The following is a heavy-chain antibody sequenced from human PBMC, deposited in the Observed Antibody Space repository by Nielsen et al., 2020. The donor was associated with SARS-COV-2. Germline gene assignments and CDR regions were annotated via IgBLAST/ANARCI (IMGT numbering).Heavy chain of an antibody. CDR2: IYPGDSDT. D-gene: IGHD3-22*01. Sequence: GESLNLSCKASGYRFISYWIGWVRQMPGKGLEWMGIIYPGDSDTRYNSSSQGQVPMSVDRSSSTAYLPWRSLKASDTAIYYCARRGDYYDSSGYWGQGTLVTVSS. V-gene: IGHV5-51*01. CDR1: GYRFISYW. CDR3: ARRGDYYDSSGY. J-gene: IGHJ4*02.